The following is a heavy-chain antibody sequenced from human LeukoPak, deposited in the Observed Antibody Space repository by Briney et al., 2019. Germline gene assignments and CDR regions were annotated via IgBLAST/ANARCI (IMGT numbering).Heavy chain of an antibody. Sequence: PGGSLRLSCAASGFTFDDYGMSWVRQAPGKGLEWVSGINWNGGSTGYADSVKGRFTISRDNAKNSLYLQMNSLRAEDTAVYYCAKGGGFLEWLLDYWGQGTLVSVSS. CDR1: GFTFDDYG. V-gene: IGHV3-20*04. J-gene: IGHJ4*02. D-gene: IGHD3-3*01. CDR3: AKGGGFLEWLLDY. CDR2: INWNGGST.